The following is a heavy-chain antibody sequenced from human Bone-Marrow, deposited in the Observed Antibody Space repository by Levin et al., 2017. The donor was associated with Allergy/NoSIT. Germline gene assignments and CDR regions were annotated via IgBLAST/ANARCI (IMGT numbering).Heavy chain of an antibody. V-gene: IGHV7-4-1*02. Sequence: ASVKVSCKATGYIFSSQAIHWVRLAPGQGLEWMGWINTNTGNPTYAQGHTGRFVFSLDSSDNTAHLQISGLQTEDTAVYYCAKDRHYNPRFGIDIWGQGTMVTVSS. D-gene: IGHD3-3*01. CDR3: AKDRHYNPRFGIDI. J-gene: IGHJ3*02. CDR1: GYIFSSQA. CDR2: INTNTGNP.